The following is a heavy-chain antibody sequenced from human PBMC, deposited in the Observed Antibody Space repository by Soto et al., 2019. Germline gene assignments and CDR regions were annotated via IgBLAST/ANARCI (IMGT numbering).Heavy chain of an antibody. CDR2: IYYSGST. J-gene: IGHJ4*02. V-gene: IGHV4-30-4*01. D-gene: IGHD3-22*01. CDR1: GGSISSGDYY. Sequence: NPSETLSLTCTVSGGSISSGDYYWSWIRQPPGKGLEWIGYIYYSGSTYYNPSLKSRVTISVDTSKNQFSLKLSSVTAADTAVYYCARAPYYYDSSGYYRDFDYWGQGTLVTVSS. CDR3: ARAPYYYDSSGYYRDFDY.